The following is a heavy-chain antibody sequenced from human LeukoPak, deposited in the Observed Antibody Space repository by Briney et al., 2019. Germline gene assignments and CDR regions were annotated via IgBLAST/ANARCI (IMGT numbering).Heavy chain of an antibody. J-gene: IGHJ5*02. D-gene: IGHD2-15*01. CDR2: ISYDGSNK. CDR3: AREGREGQYCSGGSCPWGNWFDP. V-gene: IGHV3-30-3*01. CDR1: GFTFSSYA. Sequence: GGSLRLSCAASGFTFSSYAMHCVRQAPGKGLEWVAVISYDGSNKYYADSVKGRFTISRDNSKNTLYLQMNSLRAEDTAVYYCAREGREGQYCSGGSCPWGNWFDPWGQGTLVTVSS.